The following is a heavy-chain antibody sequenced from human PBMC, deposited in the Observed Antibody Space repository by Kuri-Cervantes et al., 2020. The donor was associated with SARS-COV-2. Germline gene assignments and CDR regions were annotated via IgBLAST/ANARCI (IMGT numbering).Heavy chain of an antibody. V-gene: IGHV3-30*03. J-gene: IGHJ4*02. CDR1: GFTFSSYG. CDR3: ARCARLRWDFDY. D-gene: IGHD4-23*01. CDR2: ISYDGSNK. Sequence: GESLKISCAASGFTFSSYGMHWVRQAPGKGLEWVAVISYDGSNKYYADSVKGRFTISRDNSKNTLYLQMNSLGAEDTAVYYCARCARLRWDFDYWGQGTLVTVSS.